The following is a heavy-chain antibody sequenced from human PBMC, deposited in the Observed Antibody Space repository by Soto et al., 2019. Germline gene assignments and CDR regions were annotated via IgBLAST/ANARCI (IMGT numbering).Heavy chain of an antibody. D-gene: IGHD3-3*01. V-gene: IGHV1-69*01. Sequence: QVQLVQSGAEVKKPGASVKVSCKASGGTFSSYAISWVRQATGQGLEWRGGIIPIFGPANYAQQFQGRVTIDADETTSTAYMELGTLGSEDTAVYYCARGITIFGLVPYFDYWGQGTLVTV. J-gene: IGHJ4*02. CDR3: ARGITIFGLVPYFDY. CDR2: IIPIFGPA. CDR1: GGTFSSYA.